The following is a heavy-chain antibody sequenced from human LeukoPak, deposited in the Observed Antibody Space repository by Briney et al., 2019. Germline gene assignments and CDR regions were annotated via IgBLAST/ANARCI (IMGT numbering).Heavy chain of an antibody. CDR2: ISSSSSYI. CDR3: ARDPRRYCSSTSCYAPGWFDP. Sequence: GGSLRLSCAASGFTFSSYSMNWVRQAPGKGLEWVSSISSSSSYIYYADSVKGRFTISRDNAKNSLYLQMNSLRAEDTAVYYCARDPRRYCSSTSCYAPGWFDPWGQGTLVTVSS. J-gene: IGHJ5*02. D-gene: IGHD2-2*01. V-gene: IGHV3-21*01. CDR1: GFTFSSYS.